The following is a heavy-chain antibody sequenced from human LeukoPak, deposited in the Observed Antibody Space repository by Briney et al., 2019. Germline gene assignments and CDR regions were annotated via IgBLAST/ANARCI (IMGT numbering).Heavy chain of an antibody. CDR3: AREEGWSYSGTQGGADY. CDR2: INPNSGGT. J-gene: IGHJ4*02. Sequence: APVKVSCKASGYTFTGYYMHWVRQAPGQGLEWMGWINPNSGGTNYAQKFQGRVTMTRDTSISTAYMELSRLRSDDTAVYYCAREEGWSYSGTQGGADYWGQGTLVTVSS. D-gene: IGHD1-26*01. V-gene: IGHV1-2*02. CDR1: GYTFTGYY.